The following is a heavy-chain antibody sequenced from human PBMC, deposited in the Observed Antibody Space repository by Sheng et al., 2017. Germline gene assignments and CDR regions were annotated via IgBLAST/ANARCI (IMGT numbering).Heavy chain of an antibody. V-gene: IGHV3-9*01. J-gene: IGHJ1*01. Sequence: EVQLVESGGGLVQPGRSLRLSCEASGFIFDDYAMHWVRQVPGKGLEWVSGISWNSRIVGYADSVKGRFTISRDNVQSSLDLQMNSLTPDDTAFYYCAKCGDRFIQHWGQGTLV. D-gene: IGHD2-21*02. CDR1: GFIFDDYA. CDR2: ISWNSRIV. CDR3: AKCGDRFIQH.